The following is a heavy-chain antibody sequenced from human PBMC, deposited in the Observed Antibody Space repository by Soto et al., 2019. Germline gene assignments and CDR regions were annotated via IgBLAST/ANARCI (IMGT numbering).Heavy chain of an antibody. V-gene: IGHV3-74*01. Sequence: EVQLVESGGGLVQPGGSLRLSCAASGFTFSRYWMHWVRQAPGKGLVWVSRINTDGSSTSYADSVKGRFTISRDNAKNTHYLQMNILGAEDTAVYYCAREGSSSGWYSGFDYWGQGTLVTVSS. D-gene: IGHD6-19*01. J-gene: IGHJ4*02. CDR3: AREGSSSGWYSGFDY. CDR2: INTDGSST. CDR1: GFTFSRYW.